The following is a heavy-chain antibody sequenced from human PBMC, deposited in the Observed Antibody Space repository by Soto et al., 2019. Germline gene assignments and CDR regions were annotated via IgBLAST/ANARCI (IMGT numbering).Heavy chain of an antibody. CDR2: IFPLTDIP. CDR1: GGTFRNYP. Sequence: QVQLVQYGTEVKKPGSSVKVSCKASGGTFRNYPINWVRQAPGQGLEWMGSIFPLTDIPDYAQNFQARLTISADKSTSTAYMELSSLTSDDTDMYFCARGPLVVLNYFESWGQGTLVTVSS. J-gene: IGHJ4*02. V-gene: IGHV1-69*02. CDR3: ARGPLVVLNYFES.